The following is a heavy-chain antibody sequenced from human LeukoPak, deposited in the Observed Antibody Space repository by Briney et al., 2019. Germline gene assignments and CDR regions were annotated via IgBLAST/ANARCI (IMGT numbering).Heavy chain of an antibody. V-gene: IGHV4-34*01. CDR1: GGSFSGYY. CDR2: INHSGST. Sequence: SETLSLTRAVYGGSFSGYYWSWIRQPPGKGLEWIGEINHSGSTNYNPSLKSRVTISVDTSKNQFSLKLSSVTAADMAVYYCARRYTYYYGSGSYQLDYWGQGTLVTVSS. CDR3: ARRYTYYYGSGSYQLDY. J-gene: IGHJ4*02. D-gene: IGHD3-10*01.